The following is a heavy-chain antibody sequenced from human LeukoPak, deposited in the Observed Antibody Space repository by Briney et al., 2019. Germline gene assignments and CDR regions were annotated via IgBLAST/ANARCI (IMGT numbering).Heavy chain of an antibody. CDR1: GVTFSSYA. CDR2: VKQDGSEK. CDR3: AREGILAAVDY. D-gene: IGHD6-13*01. J-gene: IGHJ4*02. Sequence: GGSLRLSCAASGVTFSSYAMNWVRQAPGKGLEWVASVKQDGSEKNYVDSVKGRFTISRDNAKNSLFLQMNSLRAEDTAMYFCAREGILAAVDYWGQGTLVTVSS. V-gene: IGHV3-7*01.